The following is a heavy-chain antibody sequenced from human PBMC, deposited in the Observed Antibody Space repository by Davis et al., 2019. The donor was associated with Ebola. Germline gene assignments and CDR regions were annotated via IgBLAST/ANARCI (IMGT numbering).Heavy chain of an antibody. Sequence: SETLSLTCAVYGGSISTYYWSWIRQSPGKGLEWIGYIYYTGSTNYNPSLKSRVTISVDTSKNQFSLKLSSVTAADTAIYYCARDRYSTVTTFYGMDVWGQGTTVTVS. D-gene: IGHD4-11*01. CDR3: ARDRYSTVTTFYGMDV. CDR2: IYYTGST. V-gene: IGHV4-59*01. CDR1: GGSISTYY. J-gene: IGHJ6*02.